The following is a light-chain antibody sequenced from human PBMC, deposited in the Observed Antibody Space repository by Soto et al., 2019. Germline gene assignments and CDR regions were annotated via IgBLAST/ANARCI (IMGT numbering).Light chain of an antibody. V-gene: IGKV3-20*01. CDR3: QQYGSSPTWT. CDR2: DAS. Sequence: IVLTQSPGTLSLSPWERATLSCWASQSVNRYLVWYQQKPGQAPRLLMYDASNRATGIPARFSGSGSGTDFTLTISRLEPEDSAVYYCQQYGSSPTWTFGQGTKVDIK. J-gene: IGKJ1*01. CDR1: QSVNRY.